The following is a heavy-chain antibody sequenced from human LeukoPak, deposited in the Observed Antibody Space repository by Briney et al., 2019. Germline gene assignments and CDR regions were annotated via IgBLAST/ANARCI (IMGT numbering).Heavy chain of an antibody. Sequence: PGGSLRPSCAASGFTFSSYAMSWVRQAPGKGLEWVSAISGSGGSTYYADPVKGRFTISRDNSKNTLYLQMNSLRAEDTAVYYCAKGRGHVLRYFDWLLDYWGQGTLVTVSS. D-gene: IGHD3-9*01. CDR2: ISGSGGST. CDR1: GFTFSSYA. V-gene: IGHV3-23*01. CDR3: AKGRGHVLRYFDWLLDY. J-gene: IGHJ4*02.